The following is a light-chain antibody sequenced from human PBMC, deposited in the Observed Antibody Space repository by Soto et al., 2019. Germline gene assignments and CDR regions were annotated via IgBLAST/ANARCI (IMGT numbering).Light chain of an antibody. V-gene: IGKV3-15*01. Sequence: ERVMTQSPATLSVSPGERATLSCRASQSVSSDLAWYQQKPGQAPRLLIYGASTRATGIPARFSGSGSGTEFTLNISSLQSEDFAVYYWQQYDNWPQTFGQGTKVEIK. CDR1: QSVSSD. J-gene: IGKJ1*01. CDR2: GAS. CDR3: QQYDNWPQT.